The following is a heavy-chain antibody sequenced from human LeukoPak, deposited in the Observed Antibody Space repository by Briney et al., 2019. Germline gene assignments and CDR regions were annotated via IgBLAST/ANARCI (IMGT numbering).Heavy chain of an antibody. CDR2: IIPIFGTA. Sequence: ASVKVSCKASGGTFSSYAISWVRQAPGQGLEWMGGIIPIFGTANYAQKFQGRVTITADKSTSTAYMELSSLRSEDTAVYYCARGRGPGCSSTSCVEMYYFDYWGQGTLVTVSS. CDR3: ARGRGPGCSSTSCVEMYYFDY. V-gene: IGHV1-69*06. CDR1: GGTFSSYA. J-gene: IGHJ4*02. D-gene: IGHD2-2*01.